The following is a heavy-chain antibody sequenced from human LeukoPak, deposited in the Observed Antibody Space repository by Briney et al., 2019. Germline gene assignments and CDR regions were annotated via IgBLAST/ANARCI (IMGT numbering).Heavy chain of an antibody. V-gene: IGHV3-11*04. Sequence: PGGSLRLSCAASGFSFSDYYMSWIRQAPGKGLEWVSYISSSGSSIYYADSVKGRFTISRDNSKNTLYLQMNSLRPEDTAVYYCAKRDDYTMYGLDYWGQGALVTVSS. CDR1: GFSFSDYY. D-gene: IGHD3-10*02. J-gene: IGHJ4*02. CDR3: AKRDDYTMYGLDY. CDR2: ISSSGSSI.